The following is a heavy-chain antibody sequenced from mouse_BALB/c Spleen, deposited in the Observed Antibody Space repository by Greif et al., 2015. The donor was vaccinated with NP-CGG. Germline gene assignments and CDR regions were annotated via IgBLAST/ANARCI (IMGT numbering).Heavy chain of an antibody. CDR1: GFSLTSYG. J-gene: IGHJ4*01. V-gene: IGHV2-9*02. D-gene: IGHD1-1*01. CDR2: IWAGGST. Sequence: QVQLKQSGPGLVAPSQSLSITCTVSGFSLTSYGVHWVRQPPGKGLEWLGVIWAGGSTNYNSALMSRLSISKDNSKSQVFLKMNSLQTDDTAMYYCASPFYYGSSYHAMDYWGQGTSVTVSS. CDR3: ASPFYYGSSYHAMDY.